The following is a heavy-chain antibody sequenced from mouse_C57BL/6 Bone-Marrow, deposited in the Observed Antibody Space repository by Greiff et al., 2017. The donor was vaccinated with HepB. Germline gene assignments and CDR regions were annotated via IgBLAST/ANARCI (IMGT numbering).Heavy chain of an antibody. V-gene: IGHV1-81*01. CDR1: GYTFTSYG. Sequence: QVHVKQSGAELARPGASVKLSCKASGYTFTSYGISWVKQSTGQGLEWIGEIYPRSGNTYYNEKFKGKATLTADKSSSTAYMELRSLTSEDSAVYFCARSSCYYAMDYWGQGTSVTVSS. J-gene: IGHJ4*01. CDR3: ARSSCYYAMDY. CDR2: IYPRSGNT.